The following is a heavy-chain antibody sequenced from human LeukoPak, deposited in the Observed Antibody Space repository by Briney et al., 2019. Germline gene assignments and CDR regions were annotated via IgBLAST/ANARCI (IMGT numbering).Heavy chain of an antibody. CDR1: GFTFSSYA. CDR2: ISGSGGST. D-gene: IGHD1-7*01. V-gene: IGHV3-23*01. Sequence: GGSLRLSCAASGFTFSSYAMSWVRQAPGKGLEWVSAISGSGGSTYYADSVKGRFTIFRDNSKNTLYLQMNSLRAEDTAVYYCAKTTHNWNYRAYFDYWGQGTLVTVSS. J-gene: IGHJ4*02. CDR3: AKTTHNWNYRAYFDY.